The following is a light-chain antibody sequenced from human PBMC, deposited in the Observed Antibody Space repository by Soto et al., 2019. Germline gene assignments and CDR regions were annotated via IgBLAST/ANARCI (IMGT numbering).Light chain of an antibody. V-gene: IGKV3-15*01. CDR2: GVS. Sequence: DIVLTQSPATLSVSPGDTVTLSCRASESLFGFLAWYQQKPGQAPRLLMYGVSTRATGIPARFSGGGSATDFTLTISSLHSEDSAFYFCQRYKDWPFASGMGTRLEI. J-gene: IGKJ2*01. CDR1: ESLFGF. CDR3: QRYKDWPFA.